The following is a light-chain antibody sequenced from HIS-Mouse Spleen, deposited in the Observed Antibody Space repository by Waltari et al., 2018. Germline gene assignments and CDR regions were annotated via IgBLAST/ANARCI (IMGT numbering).Light chain of an antibody. V-gene: IGLV2-23*03. CDR3: CSYAGSSTFEV. J-gene: IGLJ2*01. CDR1: RSAVGSYNL. Sequence: QSALTQPASVSGSPGQSITISCTGTRSAVGSYNLVSWYQQHPGKAPKLMIYEGGKRHSGVSNRFSGSTSGNTASLTIAGLQAEDEADYYCCSYAGSSTFEVFGGGTKLTVL. CDR2: EGG.